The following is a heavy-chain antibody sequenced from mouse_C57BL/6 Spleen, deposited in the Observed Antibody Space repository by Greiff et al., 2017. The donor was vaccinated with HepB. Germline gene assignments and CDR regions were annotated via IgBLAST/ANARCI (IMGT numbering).Heavy chain of an antibody. J-gene: IGHJ4*01. CDR3: TPSATVVATDYAMGY. D-gene: IGHD1-1*01. CDR1: GFNIKDYY. Sequence: EVKLVESGAELVRPGASVKLSCTASGFNIKDYYMHWVKQMPEQGLEWIGWIDPENGDTEYASKFQGKATITADTSSNTAYLQLSSLTSEDTAVYYCTPSATVVATDYAMGYWGQGTSVTVSS. V-gene: IGHV14-4*01. CDR2: IDPENGDT.